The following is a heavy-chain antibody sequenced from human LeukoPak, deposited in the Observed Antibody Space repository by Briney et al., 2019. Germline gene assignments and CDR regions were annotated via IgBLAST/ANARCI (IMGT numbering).Heavy chain of an antibody. CDR1: GYTFTSYD. Sequence: RASVKVSCKASGYTFTSYDINWVRQATGQGLGWMGWMNPNSGNTGYAQKFQGRVTMTRNTSISTAYMELSSLRSEDTAVYYCATDYYDSSGYLYFQHWGQGTLVTVSS. CDR2: MNPNSGNT. CDR3: ATDYYDSSGYLYFQH. V-gene: IGHV1-8*01. J-gene: IGHJ1*01. D-gene: IGHD3-22*01.